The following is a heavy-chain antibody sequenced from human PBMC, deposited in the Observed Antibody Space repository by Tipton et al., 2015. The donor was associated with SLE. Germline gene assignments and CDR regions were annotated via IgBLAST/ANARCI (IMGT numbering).Heavy chain of an antibody. J-gene: IGHJ4*02. CDR3: ARVSIVVVPAAPFDY. D-gene: IGHD2-2*01. CDR1: GGSISSYY. Sequence: TLSLTCTVSGGSISSYYWGWIRQPPGKGLEWIGSIYYGGSTYYSPSLKSRVTISVDTSKNQFSLKLSSVTAADTAVYYCARVSIVVVPAAPFDYWGQGTLVTVSS. CDR2: IYYGGST. V-gene: IGHV4-39*07.